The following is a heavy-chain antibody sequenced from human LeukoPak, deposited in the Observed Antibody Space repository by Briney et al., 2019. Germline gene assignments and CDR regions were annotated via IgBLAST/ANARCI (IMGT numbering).Heavy chain of an antibody. CDR2: IILPLDIT. V-gene: IGHV1-69*04. CDR3: ARSSVTGHFDF. J-gene: IGHJ4*02. CDR1: GDTFSSSA. Sequence: SVKVSCKASGDTFSSSAISWVRQAPGQGLEWMGKIILPLDITNYAQQFQGGVTITTDKSTDTVFLELSSLRSQDTAVYYCARSSVTGHFDFWGQGTLVTVSS. D-gene: IGHD6-19*01.